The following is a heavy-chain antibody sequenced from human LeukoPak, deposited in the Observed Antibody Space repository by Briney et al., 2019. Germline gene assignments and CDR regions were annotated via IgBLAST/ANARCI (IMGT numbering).Heavy chain of an antibody. Sequence: ASVKVSCKASGDTFSRYSITWVRQAPGQGLEWMGKIIPVLGLAYYAQKFQDRVTITADKSTSTAYMELSSLRSEDTAVYYCVRDALSPYDYGDYGIPIPLDYWGQGTLVAVSS. D-gene: IGHD4-17*01. CDR2: IIPVLGLA. J-gene: IGHJ4*02. V-gene: IGHV1-69*04. CDR1: GDTFSRYS. CDR3: VRDALSPYDYGDYGIPIPLDY.